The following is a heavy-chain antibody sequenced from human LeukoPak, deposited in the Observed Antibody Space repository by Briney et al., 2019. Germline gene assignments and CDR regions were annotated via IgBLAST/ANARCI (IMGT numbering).Heavy chain of an antibody. D-gene: IGHD1-26*01. CDR3: ARALIVGATGEYYLDY. V-gene: IGHV3-7*03. CDR1: GFAFSSYW. J-gene: IGHJ4*02. CDR2: IKQDESEK. Sequence: GGSLRLSCAASGFAFSSYWMSWVRQAPGKGLEWVANIKQDESEKYYVDSVKGRFTISRDNAKNSLYLQMNSLRAEDTAVYCCARALIVGATGEYYLDYWGQGTLVTVSS.